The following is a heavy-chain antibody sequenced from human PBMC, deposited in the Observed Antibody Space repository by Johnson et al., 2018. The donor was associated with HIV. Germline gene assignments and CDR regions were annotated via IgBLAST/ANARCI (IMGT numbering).Heavy chain of an antibody. CDR2: IKQDGSEK. J-gene: IGHJ3*02. CDR1: GFTFSSYA. Sequence: VQLVESGGGLVQPGGSLRLSCAASGFTFSSYAMHWVRQAPGKGLEWVANIKQDGSEKYYADSVKGRFTISRDNSKNTLYLQMKSLRAEDTAVYYCARDNGAVAGPEGAFDIWGQGTMVTVSS. D-gene: IGHD6-19*01. V-gene: IGHV3-7*01. CDR3: ARDNGAVAGPEGAFDI.